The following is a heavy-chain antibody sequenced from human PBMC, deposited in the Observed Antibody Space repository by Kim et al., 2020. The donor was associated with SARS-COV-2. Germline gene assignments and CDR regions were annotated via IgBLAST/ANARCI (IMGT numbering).Heavy chain of an antibody. D-gene: IGHD6-13*01. CDR1: GGTFSSYA. V-gene: IGHV1-69*13. J-gene: IGHJ5*02. Sequence: SVKVSCKASGGTFSSYAISWVRQAPGQGLEWMGGIIPIFGTANYAQKFQGRVTITADESTSTAYMELSSLRSEDTAVYYCARAAAGNIWENNWFDPWGQGTLVTVSS. CDR3: ARAAAGNIWENNWFDP. CDR2: IIPIFGTA.